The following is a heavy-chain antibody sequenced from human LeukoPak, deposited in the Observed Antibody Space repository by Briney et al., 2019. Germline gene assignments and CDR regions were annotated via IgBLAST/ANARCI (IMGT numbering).Heavy chain of an antibody. D-gene: IGHD5-18*01. J-gene: IGHJ4*02. Sequence: SVKVSCKASGGTFSSYAISWVRQAPGQGLEWMGGIIPIFGTANYAQKFQGRVTITADKSTSTAYMELSSLRAEDTAVYYCARADWDTAMIDYWGQGTLVTVSS. V-gene: IGHV1-69*06. CDR2: IIPIFGTA. CDR3: ARADWDTAMIDY. CDR1: GGTFSSYA.